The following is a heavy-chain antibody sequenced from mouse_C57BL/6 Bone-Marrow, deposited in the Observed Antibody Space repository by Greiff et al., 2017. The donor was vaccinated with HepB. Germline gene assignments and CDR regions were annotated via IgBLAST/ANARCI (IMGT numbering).Heavy chain of an antibody. CDR1: GFTFTDYY. D-gene: IGHD6-1*01. J-gene: IGHJ4*01. Sequence: EVQVVESGGGLVQPGGSLSLSCAASGFTFTDYYMSWVRQPPGKALEWLGFIRNKANGYTTEYSASVNGRFTISRDNSQSILYLQMNALRAEDSATYYCAPLYYYAMDYWGQGTSVTVSS. CDR2: IRNKANGYTT. CDR3: APLYYYAMDY. V-gene: IGHV7-3*01.